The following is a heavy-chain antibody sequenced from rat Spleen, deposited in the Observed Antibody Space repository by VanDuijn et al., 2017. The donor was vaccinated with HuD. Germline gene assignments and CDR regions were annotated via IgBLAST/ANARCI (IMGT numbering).Heavy chain of an antibody. CDR3: ARHGRGKTTYYYVMDA. D-gene: IGHD4-5*01. V-gene: IGHV5-29*01. Sequence: EVQLVESGGGLVQPGRSLKLSCAASGFTFSDCYMAWVRQAPTKGLEWVATISYDGSSTYYRDSVKGRFTGSRNNAKSTLYLEMDSLRSEDTATYYCARHGRGKTTYYYVMDAWGQGTSVTVSS. CDR2: ISYDGSST. CDR1: GFTFSDCY. J-gene: IGHJ4*01.